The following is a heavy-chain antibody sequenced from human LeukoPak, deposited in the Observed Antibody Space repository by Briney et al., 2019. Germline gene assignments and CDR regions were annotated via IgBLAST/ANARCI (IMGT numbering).Heavy chain of an antibody. CDR1: GGSFSGYY. Sequence: SETLSLTCAVYGGSFSGYYWSWIRQPPRQGVEGIGEINHSGSTNYYPSLKSRVTISLDTSKNQLSLRLSPVAAAGTAVYYCARARYGSGSYHFMDVWGKGTTVTISS. CDR2: INHSGST. J-gene: IGHJ6*03. CDR3: ARARYGSGSYHFMDV. D-gene: IGHD3-10*01. V-gene: IGHV4-34*01.